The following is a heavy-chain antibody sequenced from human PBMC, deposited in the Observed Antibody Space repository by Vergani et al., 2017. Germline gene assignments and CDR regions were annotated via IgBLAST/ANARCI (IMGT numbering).Heavy chain of an antibody. CDR2: INPNSGGT. D-gene: IGHD2-2*01. V-gene: IGHV1-2*02. CDR1: G. J-gene: IGHJ4*02. Sequence: QVQLVQSGAEVKKPGASVKVSCKASGQGLEWMGWINPNSGGTNYAQKFQGRVTMTRDTSISTAYMELSRLRSDDTAVYYCARDDPIVVVPAASGGAVYWGQGTLVTVSS. CDR3: ARDDPIVVVPAASGGAVY.